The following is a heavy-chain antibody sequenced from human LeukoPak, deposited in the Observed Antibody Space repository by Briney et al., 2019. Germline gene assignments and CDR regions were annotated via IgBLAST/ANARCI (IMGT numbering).Heavy chain of an antibody. D-gene: IGHD3-16*02. Sequence: RPSETLSLTCAVYGGSFSGYYWSWIRQPPGKGLEWIGEINHSGSTNYNPSLKSRVTISVDTSKNQFSLKLSSVTAADTAVYYCARGRTPSRESLTFGGVIAHNWFDPGGQGTLVTVSS. V-gene: IGHV4-34*01. CDR2: INHSGST. CDR1: GGSFSGYY. J-gene: IGHJ5*02. CDR3: ARGRTPSRESLTFGGVIAHNWFDP.